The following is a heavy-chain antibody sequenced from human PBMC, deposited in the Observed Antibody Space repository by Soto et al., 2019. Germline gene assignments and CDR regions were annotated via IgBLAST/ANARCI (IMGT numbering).Heavy chain of an antibody. CDR2: INPSGGST. Sequence: QVQLVQSGAEVKKPGASVKVSCKASGYTFTSYYMHWVRQAPGQGLEWMGIINPSGGSTSYAQKFRGRGTMTRDTSTRTVYMELSSRRSEDTAVYYCARDRSSMITFGGVIVRGGGFDYWGQGTLVTVSS. V-gene: IGHV1-46*03. J-gene: IGHJ4*02. D-gene: IGHD3-16*02. CDR3: ARDRSSMITFGGVIVRGGGFDY. CDR1: GYTFTSYY.